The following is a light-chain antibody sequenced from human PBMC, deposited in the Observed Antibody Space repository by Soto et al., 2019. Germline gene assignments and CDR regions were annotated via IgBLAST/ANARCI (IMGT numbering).Light chain of an antibody. CDR3: SPYTSGNPSYV. CDR2: EVT. J-gene: IGLJ1*01. V-gene: IGLV2-8*01. CDR1: SSDVGGYDY. Sequence: QSVLTQPPSASGSPGQSVTISCTGTSSDVGGYDYVSWYQQHPGKAPKLMIYEVTIRPSGVSDRFSGSKSGNTASLTVSGLQAEDEADYYCSPYTSGNPSYVFGSGTKVTVL.